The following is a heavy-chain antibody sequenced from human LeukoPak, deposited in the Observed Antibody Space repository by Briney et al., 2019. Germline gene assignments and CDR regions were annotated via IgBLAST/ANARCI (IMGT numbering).Heavy chain of an antibody. V-gene: IGHV4-61*01. D-gene: IGHD3-10*01. Sequence: SETLSLTCTVSGGSVSSGSYYWSWSRQPPGKGLEWIGYIYYSGSTNYNPSLKSRVTISVDTSKNQFSLKLSSVTAADTAVYYCARDRVGAFDIWGQGTMVTVSS. CDR3: ARDRVGAFDI. CDR2: IYYSGST. CDR1: GGSVSSGSYY. J-gene: IGHJ3*02.